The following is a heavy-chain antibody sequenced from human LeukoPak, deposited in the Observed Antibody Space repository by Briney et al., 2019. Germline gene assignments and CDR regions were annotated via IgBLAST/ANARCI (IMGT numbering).Heavy chain of an antibody. D-gene: IGHD4-17*01. CDR1: GFTFSSYA. CDR2: ISGSGGST. CDR3: AKVQTSGYSDLYYFDY. J-gene: IGHJ4*02. Sequence: GGSLRLSCAASGFTFSSYAMSWVRQAPGKGLEWVSAISGSGGSTYYADSVKGRFTISRDNSKNTLYLQMNSLRAEDTAVYYCAKVQTSGYSDLYYFDYWGQGTLVTVSS. V-gene: IGHV3-23*01.